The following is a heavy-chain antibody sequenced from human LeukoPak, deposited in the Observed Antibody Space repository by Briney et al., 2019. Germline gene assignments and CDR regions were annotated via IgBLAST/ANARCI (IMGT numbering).Heavy chain of an antibody. Sequence: PGGSLRLSCAASGFTVSSNYMSWVRQAPGKGPEWVSVIYSGGSTYYADSVKGRFTISRDNSKNTLYLQMNSLRAEDTAVYYCAREITMVRGVMAFDIWGQGTMVTVSS. CDR1: GFTVSSNY. CDR3: AREITMVRGVMAFDI. V-gene: IGHV3-66*01. D-gene: IGHD3-10*01. CDR2: IYSGGST. J-gene: IGHJ3*02.